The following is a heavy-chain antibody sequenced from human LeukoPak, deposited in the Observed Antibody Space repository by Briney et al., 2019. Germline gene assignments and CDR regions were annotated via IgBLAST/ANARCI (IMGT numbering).Heavy chain of an antibody. V-gene: IGHV3-11*01. CDR2: ISSSGSTI. Sequence: GGSLRLSCAASGFTFSDYYMSWIRQAPGKGLEWVSYISSSGSTIYYADSVKGRFIISRDNAKNSLYLRMNSLRAEDTAVYYCASPDSVAGHNFDYWGQGALVTVSS. CDR3: ASPDSVAGHNFDY. CDR1: GFTFSDYY. J-gene: IGHJ4*02. D-gene: IGHD6-19*01.